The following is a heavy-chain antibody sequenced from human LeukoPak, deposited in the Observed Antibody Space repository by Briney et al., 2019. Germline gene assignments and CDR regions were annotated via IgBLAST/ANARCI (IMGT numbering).Heavy chain of an antibody. J-gene: IGHJ4*02. CDR2: ISTSGSTI. Sequence: GGSLRLSCAASGFTFNSYEMNWVRQAPGKGLEWVSCISTSGSTIYYADSVKGRFTISRDNAKNSLYLQMNSLRAEDTAVYYCARASHYYDSSGYSYYFDYWGQGTLVTVSS. D-gene: IGHD3-22*01. CDR3: ARASHYYDSSGYSYYFDY. CDR1: GFTFNSYE. V-gene: IGHV3-48*03.